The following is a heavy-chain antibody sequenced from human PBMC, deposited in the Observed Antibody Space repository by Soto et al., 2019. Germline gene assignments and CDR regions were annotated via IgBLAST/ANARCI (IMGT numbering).Heavy chain of an antibody. V-gene: IGHV3-23*01. CDR1: GFTFSSYA. CDR3: ARVLRSGGSSGWWRTLYYYYGMDV. CDR2: ISGSGGST. Sequence: EVQLLESGGGLVQPGGSLRLSCAASGFTFSSYAMSWVRQAPGKGLEWVSAISGSGGSTYYADSVKGRFTISRDNAKNSLYLQMNSLRAEDTAVYYCARVLRSGGSSGWWRTLYYYYGMDVWGQGTTVTVSS. D-gene: IGHD6-19*01. J-gene: IGHJ6*02.